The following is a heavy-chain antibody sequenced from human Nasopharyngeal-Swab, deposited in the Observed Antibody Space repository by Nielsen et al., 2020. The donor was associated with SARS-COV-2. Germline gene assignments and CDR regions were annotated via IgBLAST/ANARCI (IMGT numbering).Heavy chain of an antibody. CDR1: GFTFNNFG. J-gene: IGHJ5*02. CDR2: ISYAGGNN. CDR3: AKGSTRYIYNWFDP. V-gene: IGHV3-30*18. D-gene: IGHD6-13*01. Sequence: GESLKISCAASGFTFNNFGMHWVRQAPGKGLEWVAVISYAGGNNYYADSVKGRFTISRDNSKNTLYLQMSSLRAEDTAVYYCAKGSTRYIYNWFDPWGQGTLVTVSS.